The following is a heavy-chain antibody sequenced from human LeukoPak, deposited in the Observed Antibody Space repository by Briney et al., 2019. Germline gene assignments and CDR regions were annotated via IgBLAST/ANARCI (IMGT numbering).Heavy chain of an antibody. CDR2: IYSGGTT. V-gene: IGHV3-53*05. CDR3: ARDLYKDSGSGWSLDY. D-gene: IGHD6-19*01. J-gene: IGHJ4*02. CDR1: GFTVSSNY. Sequence: PGGSLRLSCAASGFTVSSNYMSWVRQAPGKGLEWVSVIYSGGTTYSADSVKGRFTISRDNSKNTLYLQVNSLRAEDTAVYYCARDLYKDSGSGWSLDYWGQGTLVTVSS.